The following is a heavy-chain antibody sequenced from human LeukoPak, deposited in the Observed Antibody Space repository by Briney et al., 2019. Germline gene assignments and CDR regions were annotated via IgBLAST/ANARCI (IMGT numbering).Heavy chain of an antibody. CDR1: GGSISTSNYY. CDR3: ASNNYYYGSGSYASIFDY. J-gene: IGHJ4*02. D-gene: IGHD3-10*01. CDR2: IFYSGST. V-gene: IGHV4-39*01. Sequence: SGTLSLTCTVSGGSISTSNYYWGWIRQPPGKGLEWVGNIFYSGSTYYSPSLRSRVTISLDTSKNQFSLKLSSVTAADTAVYYCASNNYYYGSGSYASIFDYWGQGTLVTVSS.